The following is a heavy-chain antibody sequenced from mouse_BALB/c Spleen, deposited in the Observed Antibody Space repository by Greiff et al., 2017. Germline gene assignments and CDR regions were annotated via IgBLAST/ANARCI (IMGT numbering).Heavy chain of an antibody. J-gene: IGHJ4*01. Sequence: EVQLQQSGTVLARPGASVKMSCKASGYSFTSYWMHWVKQRPGQGLEWIGAIYPGNSDTSYNQKFKGKAKLTAVTSASTAYMELSSLTNEDSAVYYCTRLPTMITTLYAMDYWGQGTSVTVSS. CDR1: GYSFTSYW. CDR2: IYPGNSDT. CDR3: TRLPTMITTLYAMDY. V-gene: IGHV1-5*01. D-gene: IGHD2-4*01.